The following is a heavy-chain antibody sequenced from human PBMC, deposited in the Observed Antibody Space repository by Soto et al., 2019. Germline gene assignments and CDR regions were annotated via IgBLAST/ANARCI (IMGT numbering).Heavy chain of an antibody. CDR3: AREDYYYGSGSYFSYRPPENWFAP. D-gene: IGHD3-10*01. CDR2: ISAYNGNT. CDR1: GYTFTXYG. V-gene: IGHV1-18*01. Sequence: ASVKVSCKASGYTFTXYGISWVRQAPGQGLEWMGWISAYNGNTNYAQKLQGRVTMTTDTSTSTAYMELRSLRSDDTAVYYCAREDYYYGSGSYFSYRPPENWFAPWGQGTLVTVSS. J-gene: IGHJ5*02.